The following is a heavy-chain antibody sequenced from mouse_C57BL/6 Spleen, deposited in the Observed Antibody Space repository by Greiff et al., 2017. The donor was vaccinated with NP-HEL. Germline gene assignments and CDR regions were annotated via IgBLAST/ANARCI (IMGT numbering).Heavy chain of an antibody. D-gene: IGHD2-2*01. CDR3: ARAYGYDGAWFAY. J-gene: IGHJ3*01. Sequence: QVQLQQSGAELVMPGASVKLSCKASGYTFTSYWMHWVKQRPGQGLEWIGEIDPSDSYTNYNQKFKGKSTLTVDKSSSTAYMQLSSLTSEDSAVYYCARAYGYDGAWFAYWGQGTLVTVSA. CDR2: IDPSDSYT. CDR1: GYTFTSYW. V-gene: IGHV1-69*01.